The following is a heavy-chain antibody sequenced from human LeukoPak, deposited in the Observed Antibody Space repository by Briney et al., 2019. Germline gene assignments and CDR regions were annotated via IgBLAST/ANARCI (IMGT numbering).Heavy chain of an antibody. D-gene: IGHD6-19*01. CDR3: RAVYYFDY. CDR2: ISGSGGSA. J-gene: IGHJ4*02. CDR1: GFIFSNYV. Sequence: GGSLRLSCAASGFIFSNYVMSWVRQAPGKGLEWVSAISGSGGSASYADSVKGRFSTSRDNSKNTLYLQMNSLRAEDTAIYYCRAVYYFDYWGQGTLVTVSS. V-gene: IGHV3-23*01.